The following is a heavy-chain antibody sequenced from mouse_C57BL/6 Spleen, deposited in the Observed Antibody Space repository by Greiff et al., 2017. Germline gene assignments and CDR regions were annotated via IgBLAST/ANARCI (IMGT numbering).Heavy chain of an antibody. V-gene: IGHV7-3*01. CDR1: GFTFTDYY. CDR2: IRNKANGYTT. J-gene: IGHJ2*01. Sequence: EVKLVESGGGLVQPGGSLSLSCAASGFTFTDYYMSWVRQPPGKALEWLGFIRNKANGYTTEYSASVKGRFTISRDNSQSILYLQMNALRAEDSATYYCARSSLGHFDYWGQGTTLTVSS. D-gene: IGHD4-1*01. CDR3: ARSSLGHFDY.